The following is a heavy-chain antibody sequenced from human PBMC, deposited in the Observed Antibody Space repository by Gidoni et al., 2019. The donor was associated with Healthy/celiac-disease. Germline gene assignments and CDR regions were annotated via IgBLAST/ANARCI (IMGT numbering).Heavy chain of an antibody. Sequence: DGLEWIGEINHSGSTNYNPSLKSRVTISVDTSKNQFSLKLSSVTAADTAVYYCASPYCSGGSCYLGFDYWGQGTLVTVSS. J-gene: IGHJ4*02. V-gene: IGHV4-34*01. D-gene: IGHD2-15*01. CDR2: INHSGST. CDR3: ASPYCSGGSCYLGFDY.